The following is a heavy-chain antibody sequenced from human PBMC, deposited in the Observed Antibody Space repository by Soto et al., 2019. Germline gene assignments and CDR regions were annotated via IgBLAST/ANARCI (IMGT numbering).Heavy chain of an antibody. CDR1: GFEFSDHA. CDR2: ISDVGGNT. CDR3: ARGGTSIWPPFTH. J-gene: IGHJ1*01. D-gene: IGHD3-3*02. Sequence: EVHLLESGGDLVQPGGSLRLSCAASGFEFSDHAMTWVRQAPGKGLEWVAGISDVGGNTYYADSVKGRFTISRDNARSTLYLQMNSLSVEDGAVYFCARGGTSIWPPFTHWGQGTLVTVSS. V-gene: IGHV3-23*01.